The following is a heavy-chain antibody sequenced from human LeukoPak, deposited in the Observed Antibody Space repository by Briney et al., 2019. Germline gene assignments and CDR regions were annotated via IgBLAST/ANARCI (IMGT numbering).Heavy chain of an antibody. Sequence: GGSLRLSCAASGFTFSSYTINWVRQPPGKGLEWVSNIGTSSTTIYYADSVEGRFTISRDNAKNSLYLQMNSLRADDTAVYYCARFAAGGSYYYCMDVWGKGTTVTVSS. J-gene: IGHJ6*03. CDR2: IGTSSTTI. D-gene: IGHD6-25*01. CDR3: ARFAAGGSYYYCMDV. CDR1: GFTFSSYT. V-gene: IGHV3-48*01.